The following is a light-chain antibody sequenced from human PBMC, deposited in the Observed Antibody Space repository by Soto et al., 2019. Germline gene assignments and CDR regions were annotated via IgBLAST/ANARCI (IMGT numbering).Light chain of an antibody. CDR2: GAS. CDR3: QHYGSSLSIT. CDR1: QSVSSNY. J-gene: IGKJ5*01. V-gene: IGKV3-20*01. Sequence: ESVLTQSPGSLSLSPGERATLSCRASQSVSSNYLAWYQHKPGQAPRLLIYGASSRATGIPDRFSGSGSVTDFTLTISRLEPEDVAVYYCQHYGSSLSITFGQGTRLEIK.